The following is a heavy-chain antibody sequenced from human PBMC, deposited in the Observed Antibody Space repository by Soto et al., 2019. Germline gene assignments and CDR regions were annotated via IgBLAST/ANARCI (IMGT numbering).Heavy chain of an antibody. CDR3: ASLTVVRDYYYYGMDV. D-gene: IGHD2-15*01. CDR1: GLTFSSYS. Sequence: GGSLRLSCAASGLTFSSYSMNWVRQAPGKGLEWVSSISSSSSYIYYADSVKGRFTISRDNAKNSLYLQMNSLRAEDTAVYYCASLTVVRDYYYYGMDVWGQGTTVTVSS. J-gene: IGHJ6*02. V-gene: IGHV3-21*01. CDR2: ISSSSSYI.